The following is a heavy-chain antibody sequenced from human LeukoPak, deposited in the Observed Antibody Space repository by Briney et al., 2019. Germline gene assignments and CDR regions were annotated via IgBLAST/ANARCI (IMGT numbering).Heavy chain of an antibody. J-gene: IGHJ5*01. CDR2: IYYSGTP. Sequence: TSETLSLTCTVSGGSMTNSYWSWIRQPPGQGLEWVGFIYYSGTPTYSPSLKSRLTMSVDTSKNQFSMKLTSVTAADTAVYYCARVSHWFDSWGQGTLVTVSS. V-gene: IGHV4-59*01. CDR3: ARVSHWFDS. CDR1: GGSMTNSY.